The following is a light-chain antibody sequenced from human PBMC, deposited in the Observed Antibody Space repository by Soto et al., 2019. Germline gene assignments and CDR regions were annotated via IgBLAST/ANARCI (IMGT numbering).Light chain of an antibody. CDR2: DAS. Sequence: EIVLTQSPATLSLSPGERATLSCRASQSVSSYLAWYQHTPGQAPRLLIYDASNRATGIPARFSGSASGTDFTLTISSLEPEDFAVYYCQQRTNWPLIFGGGTKVEIK. V-gene: IGKV3-11*01. CDR3: QQRTNWPLI. J-gene: IGKJ4*01. CDR1: QSVSSY.